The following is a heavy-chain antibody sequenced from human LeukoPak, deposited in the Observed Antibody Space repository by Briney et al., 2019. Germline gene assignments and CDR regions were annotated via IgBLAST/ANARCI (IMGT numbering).Heavy chain of an antibody. Sequence: ASVKVSCKASGGTFSSYAISWVRQATGQGLEWMGWMNPNSGNTGYAQKFQGRVTITRNTSISTAYMELSSLRAEDTAGYYCARRLAGEFDYWGQGTLITVSS. J-gene: IGHJ4*02. CDR3: ARRLAGEFDY. CDR2: MNPNSGNT. D-gene: IGHD2-15*01. V-gene: IGHV1-8*03. CDR1: GGTFSSYA.